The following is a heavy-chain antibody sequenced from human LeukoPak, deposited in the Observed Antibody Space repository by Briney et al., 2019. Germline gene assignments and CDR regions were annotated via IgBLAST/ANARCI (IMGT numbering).Heavy chain of an antibody. D-gene: IGHD2-2*01. J-gene: IGHJ4*02. CDR2: IYTSGST. Sequence: SETLSLTCTVSGASISSYYWTWIRQPAGKGLEWIGRIYTSGSTNCNPSLKSRVAMSVDTSKNQFSLKLSSVTAADTAVYYCARLSADSSSSRGFDYWGQGTLVTVSS. CDR3: ARLSADSSSSRGFDY. V-gene: IGHV4-4*07. CDR1: GASISSYY.